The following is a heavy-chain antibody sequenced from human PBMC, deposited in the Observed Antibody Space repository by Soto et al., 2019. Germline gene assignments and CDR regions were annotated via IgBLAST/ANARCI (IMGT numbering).Heavy chain of an antibody. J-gene: IGHJ4*02. CDR1: GGSVIRGSYY. CDR3: ARQRVLPAQYYFDS. D-gene: IGHD6-13*01. Sequence: SETLSLTCFVSGGSVIRGSYYWTWIRQPPGKGLEWIGYILDSGTTDYNPSLKSRVTMSVDTSKNQFSLNLRSVTAADTAVYYCARQRVLPAQYYFDSWGQGVVVTVSS. V-gene: IGHV4-61*01. CDR2: ILDSGTT.